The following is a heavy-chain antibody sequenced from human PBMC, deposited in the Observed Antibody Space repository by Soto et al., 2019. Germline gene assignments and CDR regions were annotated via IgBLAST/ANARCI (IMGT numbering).Heavy chain of an antibody. Sequence: GGSLRLSCAASGFTFSSYSMNWVRQAPGKGLEWVSSISSSSSYIYYADSVKGRFTISRDNAKNSLYLQMNSLRAEDTAVYYCARDRIGSGPGFDIWGQGTMVIVSS. CDR1: GFTFSSYS. CDR3: ARDRIGSGPGFDI. V-gene: IGHV3-21*01. CDR2: ISSSSSYI. D-gene: IGHD2-15*01. J-gene: IGHJ3*02.